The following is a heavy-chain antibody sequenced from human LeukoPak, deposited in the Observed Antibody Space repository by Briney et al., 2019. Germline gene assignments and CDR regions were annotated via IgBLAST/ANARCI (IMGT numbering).Heavy chain of an antibody. J-gene: IGHJ4*02. D-gene: IGHD5-24*01. CDR2: MNPNSGNT. V-gene: IGHV1-8*01. Sequence: VASVKVSCKASGYTVTSYEINWVRQATGQGREWMGWMNPNSGNTGYAQKFQGRVTITRNTSKSTAYLELSSLRSEATAVYYCARVRRGVEMATGDFDYWGQGTLVTVSS. CDR3: ARVRRGVEMATGDFDY. CDR1: GYTVTSYE.